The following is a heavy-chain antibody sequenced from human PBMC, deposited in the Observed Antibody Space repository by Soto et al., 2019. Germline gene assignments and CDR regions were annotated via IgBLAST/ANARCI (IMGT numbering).Heavy chain of an antibody. V-gene: IGHV5-10-1*01. CDR1: GYSFTSYW. D-gene: IGHD5-18*01. CDR3: ARTSMQSRGYSYGPGGMDV. Sequence: GESLKISCKGSGYSFTSYWISWVRQMPGKGLEWMGRIDPSDSYTNYSPSFQGHVTISADKSISTAYLQWSSLKASDTAMYYCARTSMQSRGYSYGPGGMDVWGKGPTVTVSS. J-gene: IGHJ6*04. CDR2: IDPSDSYT.